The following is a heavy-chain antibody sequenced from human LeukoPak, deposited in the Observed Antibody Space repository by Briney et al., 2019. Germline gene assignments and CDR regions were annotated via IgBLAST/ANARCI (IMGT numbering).Heavy chain of an antibody. CDR1: GFTFSNFG. CDR3: TKESPEPVLCTVHFQH. J-gene: IGHJ1*01. CDR2: ISYDGTNN. V-gene: IGHV3-30*18. Sequence: GRSLRLSCAASGFTFSNFGMHWVRQAPGKGLEWVAIISYDGTNNNYADSVKGRFTISRDNSKNKLYLQMNSLRAEDTAVYYCTKESPEPVLCTVHFQHWGQGTRVTVTS. D-gene: IGHD4-11*01.